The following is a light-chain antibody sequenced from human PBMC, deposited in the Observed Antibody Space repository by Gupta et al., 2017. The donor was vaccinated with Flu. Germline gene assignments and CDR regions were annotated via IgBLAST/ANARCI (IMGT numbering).Light chain of an antibody. CDR1: SSDVGGYNY. V-gene: IGLV2-8*01. CDR2: EVS. J-gene: IGLJ1*01. CDR3: NSCAVSNNSV. Sequence: SALTQPPSASGSPGQSVTISCPGTSSDVGGYNYVSWYQQHPGKAHKVMIYEVSKRPAGVTDRFSGSKSGNTASLTVSGLQAEDEADYYCNSCAVSNNSVFGTGTKVTVL.